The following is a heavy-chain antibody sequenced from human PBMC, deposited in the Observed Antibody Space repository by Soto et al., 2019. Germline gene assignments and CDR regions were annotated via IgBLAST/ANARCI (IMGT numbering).Heavy chain of an antibody. Sequence: SVKVSCKASGDTFSSYAISWVRQAPGKGLEWMGKIIPTFGRTNYAQKFQGRLTISADDSTSTAYMKLTSLESDDTAVYYCARDPLSSFAMDVWGQGTTVTV. D-gene: IGHD3-10*02. V-gene: IGHV1-69*13. CDR2: IIPTFGRT. CDR1: GDTFSSYA. J-gene: IGHJ6*02. CDR3: ARDPLSSFAMDV.